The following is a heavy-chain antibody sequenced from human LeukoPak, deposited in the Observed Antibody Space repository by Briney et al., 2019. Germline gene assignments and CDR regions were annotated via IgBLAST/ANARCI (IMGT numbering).Heavy chain of an antibody. CDR1: GYTFTGYY. CDR3: ARVGYCSGGSCPRKHFDY. CDR2: INPNSGGT. V-gene: IGHV1-2*02. Sequence: APVKVSCKASGYTFTGYYMHWVRQAPGQGLEWMGWINPNSGGTNYAQKFQGRVTMTRDTSISTAYMELSRLRSDDTAVYYCARVGYCSGGSCPRKHFDYWGQGTLVTVSS. J-gene: IGHJ4*02. D-gene: IGHD2-15*01.